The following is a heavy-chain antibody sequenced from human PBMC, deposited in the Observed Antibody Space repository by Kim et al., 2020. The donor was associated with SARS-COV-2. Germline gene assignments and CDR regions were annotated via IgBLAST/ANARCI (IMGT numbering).Heavy chain of an antibody. V-gene: IGHV3-33*01. J-gene: IGHJ4*02. CDR2: IWFDGSRT. D-gene: IGHD3-10*01. CDR1: GFTFRSYG. CDR3: ARGRSSPGSYFDL. Sequence: GGSLRLSCETSGFTFRSYGMHWVRQAPGKGLEWVACIWFDGSRTYYVDSVKGRFTISRDDSKNTVFLQMDTLRAEDTAVYFCARGRSSPGSYFDLWGQGTLVTVSS.